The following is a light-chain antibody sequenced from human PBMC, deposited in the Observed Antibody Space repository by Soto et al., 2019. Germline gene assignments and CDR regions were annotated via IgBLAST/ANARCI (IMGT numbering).Light chain of an antibody. Sequence: QSALTQPRSVSGSPGQSVTISCTGTSSDVGYNNYVSWYQQHPGKAPKVMIYDVSKRPARVPDRFSGYKSGNTASLTISGLQSEDEADYYCCSYAGSFTYVFGTGTKLTVL. J-gene: IGLJ1*01. V-gene: IGLV2-11*01. CDR1: SSDVGYNNY. CDR2: DVS. CDR3: CSYAGSFTYV.